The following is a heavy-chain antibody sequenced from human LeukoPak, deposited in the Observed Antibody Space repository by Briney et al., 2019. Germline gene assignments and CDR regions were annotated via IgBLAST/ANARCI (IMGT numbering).Heavy chain of an antibody. CDR2: ISSSGASI. CDR3: ARPAYCSSSCYYFFGH. D-gene: IGHD2-21*02. Sequence: GGSLRLSCVASGFTFSDYFMSWIRQAPGKGLEWVSYISSSGASIYYADSVKGRFTISRDNAKNSLYLQMSSLRAEDTAVYYCARPAYCSSSCYYFFGHWGQGTLVTVSS. V-gene: IGHV3-11*01. J-gene: IGHJ4*02. CDR1: GFTFSDYF.